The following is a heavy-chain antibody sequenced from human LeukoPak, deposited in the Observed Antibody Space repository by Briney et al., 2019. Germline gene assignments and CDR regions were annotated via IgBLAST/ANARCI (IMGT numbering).Heavy chain of an antibody. V-gene: IGHV1-46*01. CDR1: GYTFTSYY. CDR3: ARVRRHLVATTTKGYFDY. D-gene: IGHD5-12*01. J-gene: IGHJ4*02. Sequence: GGSLRLSCAASGYTFTSYYMHWVRQAPGQGLEWMGIINPSGGSTSYAQKFQGRVTMTRDTSTSTVYMELSSLRSEDTAVYYCARVRRHLVATTTKGYFDYWGQGTLVTVSS. CDR2: INPSGGST.